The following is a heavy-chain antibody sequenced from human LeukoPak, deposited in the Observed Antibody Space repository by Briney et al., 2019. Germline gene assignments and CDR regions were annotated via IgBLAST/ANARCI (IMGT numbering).Heavy chain of an antibody. D-gene: IGHD3-3*01. CDR2: IYHSGST. V-gene: IGHV4-38-2*02. CDR3: ARDHLANLASRLFDP. J-gene: IGHJ5*02. Sequence: SETLSLTCTVSGYSISSGYYWGWIRQPPGKGLEWIGSIYHSGSTYYNPSLNSRVTISVDTSKKHFSLKLNSVTAADTAVYYCARDHLANLASRLFDPWGQGTLVTVSS. CDR1: GYSISSGYY.